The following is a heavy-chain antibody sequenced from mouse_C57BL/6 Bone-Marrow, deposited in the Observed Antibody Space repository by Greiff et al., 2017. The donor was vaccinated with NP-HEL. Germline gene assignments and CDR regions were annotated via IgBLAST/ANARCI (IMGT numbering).Heavy chain of an antibody. Sequence: VQLVESGAELVKPGASVKLSCKASCYTFTEYTIHWVKQRSGQGLEWIGWFYPGSGSLKYNVKFKDKATLTADKSSSTVYMDLSRLTSEDSAVYFCARHGDYFGSSYGYFDVWGTGTTVTVSS. CDR1: CYTFTEYT. J-gene: IGHJ1*03. D-gene: IGHD1-1*01. CDR2: FYPGSGSL. V-gene: IGHV1-62-2*01. CDR3: ARHGDYFGSSYGYFDV.